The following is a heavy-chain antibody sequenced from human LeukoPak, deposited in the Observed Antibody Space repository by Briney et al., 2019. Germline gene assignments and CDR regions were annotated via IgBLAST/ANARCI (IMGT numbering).Heavy chain of an antibody. J-gene: IGHJ5*02. CDR3: ARDPDDFWSGYYRTWFDP. D-gene: IGHD3-3*01. CDR2: ISSSSSYI. Sequence: KSGGSLRLSCAASGFTFSSYSMNWVRQAPGKGLEWVSSISSSSSYIYYADSVKGRFTISRDNAKNSLYLQMNSLRAEDTAVYYCARDPDDFWSGYYRTWFDPWGQGTLVTVSS. V-gene: IGHV3-21*01. CDR1: GFTFSSYS.